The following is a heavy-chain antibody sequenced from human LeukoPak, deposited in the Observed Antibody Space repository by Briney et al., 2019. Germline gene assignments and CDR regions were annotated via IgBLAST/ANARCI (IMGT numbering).Heavy chain of an antibody. Sequence: RPGGSLRLSCAASGFTFSSYGMHWVRQAPGKGLGWVAVISYDGSNKYYADSVKGRFTISRDNSKNTLYLQMNSLRAEDTAVYYCAKVVDIVATSYYGMDVWGQGTTVTVSS. J-gene: IGHJ6*02. CDR2: ISYDGSNK. CDR3: AKVVDIVATSYYGMDV. V-gene: IGHV3-30*18. CDR1: GFTFSSYG. D-gene: IGHD5-12*01.